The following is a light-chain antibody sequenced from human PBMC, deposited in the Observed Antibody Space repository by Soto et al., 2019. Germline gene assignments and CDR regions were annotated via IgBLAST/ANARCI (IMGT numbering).Light chain of an antibody. CDR3: QQYHSAPQS. CDR1: QSVLYSPNNKNY. J-gene: IGKJ1*01. Sequence: DIVMTQSPDSLAVSLGERATINCKSSQSVLYSPNNKNYLAWCQQKPGQPPKLLIYWASTRESGVPERFSGSGSGTDFTLTISSLQAEDVAFYYCQQYHSAPQSFGQGTKVEIK. V-gene: IGKV4-1*01. CDR2: WAS.